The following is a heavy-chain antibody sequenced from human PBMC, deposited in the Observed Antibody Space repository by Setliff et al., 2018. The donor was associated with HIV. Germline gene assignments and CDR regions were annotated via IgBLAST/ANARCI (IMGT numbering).Heavy chain of an antibody. J-gene: IGHJ6*02. Sequence: PSETLSLTCTVSGYSISSGYYWGWIRQPPGKGLEWIGRIYHSGSTYYNPSLKSRVTISVDTSKNQFSLKLSSVTAADTAVYYCARDDSSGWHFYYYYGMDVWGQGTTVTVSS. V-gene: IGHV4-38-2*02. CDR3: ARDDSSGWHFYYYYGMDV. CDR1: GYSISSGYY. D-gene: IGHD6-19*01. CDR2: IYHSGST.